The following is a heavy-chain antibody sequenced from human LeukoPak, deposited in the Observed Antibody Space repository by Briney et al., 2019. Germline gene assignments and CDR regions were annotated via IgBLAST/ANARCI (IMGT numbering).Heavy chain of an antibody. J-gene: IGHJ4*02. CDR2: MNPSSGNT. CDR3: ASGVGANAPIDY. Sequence: ASVKVSCKASGYTFTSYDINWVRQATGQGLEWMGWMNPSSGNTGYAQKFQGRVTMTRNTSISTAYMELSSLRSEDTAVYYCASGVGANAPIDYWGQGTLVTVSS. CDR1: GYTFTSYD. D-gene: IGHD1-26*01. V-gene: IGHV1-8*01.